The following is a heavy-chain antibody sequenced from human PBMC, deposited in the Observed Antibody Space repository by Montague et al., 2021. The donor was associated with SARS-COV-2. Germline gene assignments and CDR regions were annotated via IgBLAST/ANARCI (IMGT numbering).Heavy chain of an antibody. CDR1: GDSVSRHTAF. CDR3: SRGTLRFGMDV. Sequence: CAISGDSVSRHTAFWDWVRQAPSTGLEFLGRPYYRSKWQNDYAVSVRSRITINPDTSKNQFSLHLNSVTPEDTAVYYCSRGTLRFGMDVWGQGTTVTVSS. CDR2: PYYRSKWQN. V-gene: IGHV6-1*01. D-gene: IGHD4-17*01. J-gene: IGHJ6*02.